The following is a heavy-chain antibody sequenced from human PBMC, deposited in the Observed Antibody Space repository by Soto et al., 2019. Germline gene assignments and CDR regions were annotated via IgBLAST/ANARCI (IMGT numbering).Heavy chain of an antibody. J-gene: IGHJ4*03. Sequence: PGGSLRLSCAASGFTFSSYAMNWVRQAPGKGLEWVSVISGSGDSTYYADSVKGRFTISRDNSKNTLYLQMNSLRTEDTAVYYCARRGPGTYFDYWAQGTTVTVSS. CDR1: GFTFSSYA. CDR3: ARRGPGTYFDY. CDR2: ISGSGDST. V-gene: IGHV3-23*01. D-gene: IGHD6-13*01.